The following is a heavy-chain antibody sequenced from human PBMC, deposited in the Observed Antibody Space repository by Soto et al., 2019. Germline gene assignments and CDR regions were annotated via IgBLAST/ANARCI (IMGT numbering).Heavy chain of an antibody. CDR3: EVTTGY. V-gene: IGHV1-8*01. CDR2: MSPDSGNT. J-gene: IGHJ4*02. Sequence: QVQVVQSRAEVKRPGASVRVSCKASGYTFTDYDINWVRQATGQGLEWMGWMSPDSGNTGYAQQFQGRVTMTRNTSISIAYMELSSLRSEDTAVYYCEVTTGYWGQGTMVTVSS. D-gene: IGHD2-21*02. CDR1: GYTFTDYD.